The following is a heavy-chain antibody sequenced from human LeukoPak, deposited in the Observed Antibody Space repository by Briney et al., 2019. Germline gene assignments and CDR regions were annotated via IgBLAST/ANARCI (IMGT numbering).Heavy chain of an antibody. J-gene: IGHJ4*02. CDR2: ISSSGSTI. CDR3: ARSIPAGNRR. V-gene: IGHV3-11*01. Sequence: GSLRLSCAASGFTFSDYYMSWIRQAPGKGLEWGSYISSSGSTIDYSDSVKGRFTISRDNAKNSLYLQMNSLRAEDTAVYYCARSIPAGNRRWGQGTLVTVSS. D-gene: IGHD2-2*01. CDR1: GFTFSDYY.